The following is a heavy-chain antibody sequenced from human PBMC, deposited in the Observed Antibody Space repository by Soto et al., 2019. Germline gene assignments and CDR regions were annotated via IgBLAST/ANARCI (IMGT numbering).Heavy chain of an antibody. CDR3: ARGIRGIAARRNYYYYYMDV. V-gene: IGHV1-8*01. D-gene: IGHD6-6*01. J-gene: IGHJ6*03. CDR2: MNPNSGNT. Sequence: ASVKVSCKASGYTFTSYDINWVRQATGQGLEWMGWMNPNSGNTGYAQKFQGRVTMTRNTSISTAYMELSSLRSEDTAVYYCARGIRGIAARRNYYYYYMDVWGKGTTVTVSS. CDR1: GYTFTSYD.